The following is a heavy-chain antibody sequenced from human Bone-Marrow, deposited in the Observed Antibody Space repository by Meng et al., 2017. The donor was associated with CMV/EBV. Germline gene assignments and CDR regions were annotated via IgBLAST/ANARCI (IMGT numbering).Heavy chain of an antibody. CDR2: IYSGGST. CDR3: ARVWLGRYFDL. CDR1: GFTVSSNY. D-gene: IGHD3-22*01. J-gene: IGHJ2*01. Sequence: GEPLKTSCAASGFTVSSNYMSWVRQAPGKGLEWVSVIYSGGSTYYADSVKGRFTISRDNSKNTLYLQMNSLRAEYTAVYYCARVWLGRYFDLWGRGTLVTVSS. V-gene: IGHV3-53*01.